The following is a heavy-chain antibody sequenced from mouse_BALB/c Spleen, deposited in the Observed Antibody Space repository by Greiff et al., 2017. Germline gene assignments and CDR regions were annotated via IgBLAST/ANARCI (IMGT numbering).Heavy chain of an antibody. V-gene: IGHV5-12-2*01. D-gene: IGHD2-2*01. CDR2: ISNGGGST. CDR1: GFTFSSYT. CDR3: ARHGLRATDD. Sequence: EVKLVESGGGLVQPGGSLKLSCAASGFTFSSYTMSWVRQTPEKRLEWVAYISNGGGSTYYPDTVKGRFTISRDNAKNTLYLQMSSLKSEDTAMYYCARHGLRATDDWGQGTSVTVSS. J-gene: IGHJ4*01.